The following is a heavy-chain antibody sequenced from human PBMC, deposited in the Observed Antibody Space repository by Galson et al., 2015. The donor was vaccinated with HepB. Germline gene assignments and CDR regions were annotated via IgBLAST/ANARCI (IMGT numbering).Heavy chain of an antibody. J-gene: IGHJ4*02. V-gene: IGHV1-3*01. D-gene: IGHD3-22*01. CDR2: INGGNGNT. CDR3: ARDRDYYDSSGYLVPYYFDY. Sequence: SVKVSCKASGYTFTSYVMHWVRQAPGQRPEWMGWINGGNGNTEYSQKFQGRVTTTRDTSTSTAYMELSSLRSEDTAVYYCARDRDYYDSSGYLVPYYFDYWGQGTLVTVSS. CDR1: GYTFTSYV.